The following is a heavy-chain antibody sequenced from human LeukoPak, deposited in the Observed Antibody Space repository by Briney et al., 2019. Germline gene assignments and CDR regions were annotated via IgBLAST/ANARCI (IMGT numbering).Heavy chain of an antibody. V-gene: IGHV1-2*02. CDR2: INPNSGGT. CDR3: ARAVAVTMVQGVKY. D-gene: IGHD3-10*01. CDR1: GYTFTGYY. Sequence: GASVKVSCKASGYTFTGYYMHWVRQAPGQGLEWMGWINPNSGGTNYAQKFQGRVTMTRDTSISTAYMELSRLRSDDTAVYYCARAVAVTMVQGVKYWGQGTPVTVSS. J-gene: IGHJ4*02.